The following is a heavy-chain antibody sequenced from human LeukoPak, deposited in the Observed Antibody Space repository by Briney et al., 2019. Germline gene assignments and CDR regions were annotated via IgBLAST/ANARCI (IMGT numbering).Heavy chain of an antibody. CDR2: ISGSAYNT. D-gene: IGHD1-26*01. CDR3: AKHSGSYFIYYVDS. J-gene: IGHJ4*02. Sequence: GGSLRLSCAASGFTLSSYGMSWVRQAPGKGLEWVSTISGSAYNTYYADSVKGRFTISRDNSANTLYLQMNSLRAEDMALYYCAKHSGSYFIYYVDSWGQGTLVTVSS. CDR1: GFTLSSYG. V-gene: IGHV3-23*01.